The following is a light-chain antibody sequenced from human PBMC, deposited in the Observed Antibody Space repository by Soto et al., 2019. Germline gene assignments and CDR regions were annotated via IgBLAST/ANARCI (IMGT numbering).Light chain of an antibody. V-gene: IGKV3-20*01. CDR3: QQYGSSPWT. CDR2: GAS. Sequence: EIVLTQSPGILSLSPGERATLSCRASQSVSNDFLAWYQQKPGQAPRPLIYGASTRATDVPDRFSGSGSGADFTLSISRLEPEDFAVYYCQQYGSSPWTFGQGTKVDIK. J-gene: IGKJ1*01. CDR1: QSVSNDF.